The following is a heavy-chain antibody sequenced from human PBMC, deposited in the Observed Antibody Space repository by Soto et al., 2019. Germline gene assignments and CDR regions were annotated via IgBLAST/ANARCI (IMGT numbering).Heavy chain of an antibody. D-gene: IGHD3-10*01. CDR3: TTEGYVSGSYEADY. CDR1: GFAFSNAW. V-gene: IGHV3-15*01. J-gene: IGHJ4*02. CDR2: IKRETDGGTS. Sequence: EVQLVESGGGLVKPGGSARLSCAASGFAFSNAWMKWVRQAPGKGLEWVGHIKRETDGGTSDYAAPVTGRFFISRDDSKDILYLQMNSLKTEDTAVYYCTTEGYVSGSYEADYWGQGTLVTVSS.